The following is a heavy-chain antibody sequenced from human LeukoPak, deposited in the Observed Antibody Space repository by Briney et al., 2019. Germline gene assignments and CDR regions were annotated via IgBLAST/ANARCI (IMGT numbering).Heavy chain of an antibody. J-gene: IGHJ3*02. Sequence: ASVKVSCKASGYTFTSYGISWVRQAPGQGLEWMGWISAYNGNTNYAQKLQGRVTMTTDTSTSTAYMELRSLRSDDTAVYYCARVYYYGSGTNAFDIWGQGTMVTVSS. CDR1: GYTFTSYG. V-gene: IGHV1-18*01. CDR3: ARVYYYGSGTNAFDI. D-gene: IGHD3-10*01. CDR2: ISAYNGNT.